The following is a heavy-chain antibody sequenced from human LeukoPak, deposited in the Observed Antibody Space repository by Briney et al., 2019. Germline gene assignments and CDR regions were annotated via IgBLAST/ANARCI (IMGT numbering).Heavy chain of an antibody. Sequence: GGSLRLSCAASRFTFSSYSMNWVRQAPGKGLEWVSSISSSSSYIYYADSVKGRFTISRDNAKNSLYLQMNSLRAEDTALYYCAKDLISGSYSVARYFDLWGRGTLVTVSS. CDR3: AKDLISGSYSVARYFDL. D-gene: IGHD1-26*01. CDR2: ISSSSSYI. J-gene: IGHJ2*01. CDR1: RFTFSSYS. V-gene: IGHV3-21*04.